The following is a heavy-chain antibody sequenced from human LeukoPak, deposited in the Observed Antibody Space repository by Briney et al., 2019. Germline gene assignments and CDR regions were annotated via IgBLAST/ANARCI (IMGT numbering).Heavy chain of an antibody. CDR3: ARDLYGSSWDFDY. CDR2: IYYSGST. D-gene: IGHD6-13*01. Sequence: SETRSLTCTVSGGSISSSSYYWGWIRQPPGKELEWIGSIYYSGSTYYNPSLKSRVTISVDTSKNQFSLKLSSVTTADTAVYYCARDLYGSSWDFDYWGQGTLVTVSS. J-gene: IGHJ4*02. CDR1: GGSISSSSYY. V-gene: IGHV4-39*07.